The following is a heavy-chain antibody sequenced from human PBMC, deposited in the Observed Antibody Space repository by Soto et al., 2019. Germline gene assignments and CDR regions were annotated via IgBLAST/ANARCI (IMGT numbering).Heavy chain of an antibody. CDR3: GRSFGWYAIDY. D-gene: IGHD6-19*01. V-gene: IGHV4-4*02. Sequence: QVLLQESGPGLVQPSGTLSLSCAVSGVSISSNYYWGWVRQPPGKGLEWLGDISHIGSVNYSPSLMSRVTISMDRSENQFSLKLNSVTAADTAIYYCGRSFGWYAIDYWGQGTLVIVSS. CDR1: GVSISSNYY. J-gene: IGHJ4*02. CDR2: ISHIGSV.